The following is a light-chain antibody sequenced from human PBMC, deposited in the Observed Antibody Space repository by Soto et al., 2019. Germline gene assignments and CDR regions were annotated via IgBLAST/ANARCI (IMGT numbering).Light chain of an antibody. CDR3: QQFNSYHLT. CDR1: QGISSA. J-gene: IGKJ4*01. V-gene: IGKV1-13*02. CDR2: DAS. Sequence: AIQLTQSPSSLSASVGDRVTITCRASQGISSALDWYQQKPGKAPKLLIYDASSLESGVPSRFSGSGSGTDFTLTISSLQTEDFATYYCQQFNSYHLTFGGGTKVEIK.